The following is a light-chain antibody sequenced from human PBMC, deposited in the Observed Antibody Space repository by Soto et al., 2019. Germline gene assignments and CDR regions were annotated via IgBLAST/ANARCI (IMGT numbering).Light chain of an antibody. CDR1: QAVNSW. CDR2: DVS. Sequence: QLTQSPSSISASVGDRVTITCRASQAVNSWLAWFQQKPGMAPKLVIYDVSSLQSGVPSRFSGSGSGTEFTLTISSLQSEDFATYYCQQSNNHPISFGQGTRLEIK. J-gene: IGKJ5*01. CDR3: QQSNNHPIS. V-gene: IGKV1-12*01.